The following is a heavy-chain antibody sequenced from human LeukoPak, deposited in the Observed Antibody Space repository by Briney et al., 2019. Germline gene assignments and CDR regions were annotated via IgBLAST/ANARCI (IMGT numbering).Heavy chain of an antibody. V-gene: IGHV3-53*01. CDR1: GFTVRSNY. CDR3: ARVTVEMATLDY. Sequence: GGSLRLSCAASGFTVRSNYMSWVRQAPGKGLEWVSVIYSGGSTYYADSVKGRFTISRDNSKNTLYLQMNSLRAEDTAVYYCARVTVEMATLDYWGQGTLVPVSS. J-gene: IGHJ4*02. D-gene: IGHD5-24*01. CDR2: IYSGGST.